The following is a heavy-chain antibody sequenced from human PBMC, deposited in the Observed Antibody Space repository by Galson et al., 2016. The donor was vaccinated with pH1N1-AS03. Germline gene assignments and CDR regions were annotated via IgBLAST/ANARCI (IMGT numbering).Heavy chain of an antibody. CDR2: IHWDDDT. V-gene: IGHV2-5*02. CDR1: GFSLSTSGEG. D-gene: IGHD5-12*01. CDR3: VHRRRTITVASVFDY. J-gene: IGHJ4*02. Sequence: PALVKPTQTLTLTCTFSGFSLSTSGEGVGWIRQPPGKALEWLTLIHWDDDTRYSPSLRTRLTITKDTPNNQVVLTMTNMDPVDTATYFCVHRRRTITVASVFDYWGQGALFTVSS.